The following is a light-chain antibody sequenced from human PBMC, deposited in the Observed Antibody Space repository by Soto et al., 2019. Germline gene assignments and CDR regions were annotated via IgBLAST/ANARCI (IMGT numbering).Light chain of an antibody. CDR2: GAS. V-gene: IGKV3-20*01. CDR1: QSVSSSY. Sequence: EIVLTQSPGTLSLSPGERGTLSCRASQSVSSSYLAWYQQKPGQAPRLLIYGASSRATGIPDRFSGSGSGTDFTLTISRLEPEDFVVYYCQQYDSSPLTFGGGTKVEIK. J-gene: IGKJ4*01. CDR3: QQYDSSPLT.